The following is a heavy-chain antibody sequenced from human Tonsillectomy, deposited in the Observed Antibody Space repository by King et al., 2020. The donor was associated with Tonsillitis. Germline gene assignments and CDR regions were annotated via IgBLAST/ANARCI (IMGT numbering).Heavy chain of an antibody. D-gene: IGHD3-10*01. Sequence: VQLVESGAELKKPGESLRISCKGSGYTFTNYWITWVRQMPAKGLEWMGRIDPSDSYTKYSQSFQGHVTMSADESISTVYLQWSSLKASDTAMYYCARLPYYYGTGSSPYGMDVGGQGTPVTVSS. V-gene: IGHV5-10-1*03. CDR1: GYTFTNYW. CDR2: IDPSDSYT. J-gene: IGHJ6*02. CDR3: ARLPYYYGTGSSPYGMDV.